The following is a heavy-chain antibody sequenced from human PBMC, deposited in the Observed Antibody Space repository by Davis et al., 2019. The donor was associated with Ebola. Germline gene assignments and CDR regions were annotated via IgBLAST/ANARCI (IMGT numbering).Heavy chain of an antibody. CDR1: GFTVSSNY. J-gene: IGHJ4*02. CDR3: AGGTRSGWHLEY. Sequence: GESLKISCAASGFTVSSNYMNWVRQAPGKGLEWVSGIYSGGSTYCADSVKGRFTISRGNSKNTLFLQMNTLRAEDAAVYYCAGGTRSGWHLEYWGQGTLVTVSS. CDR2: IYSGGST. D-gene: IGHD6-19*01. V-gene: IGHV3-53*01.